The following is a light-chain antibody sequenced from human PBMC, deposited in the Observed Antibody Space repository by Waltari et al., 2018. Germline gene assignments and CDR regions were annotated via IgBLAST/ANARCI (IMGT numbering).Light chain of an antibody. CDR1: QTVSKNY. Sequence: EIVLTQSPGTLSLSPGERATLSCRASQTVSKNYLAWYQQKPGQAPRLLINGASDRATGIPDRFSGSGSGTDFTLTISRLDPEDFAVYYCQQCAMSPLTFGGGTKVEI. J-gene: IGKJ4*01. CDR2: GAS. CDR3: QQCAMSPLT. V-gene: IGKV3-20*01.